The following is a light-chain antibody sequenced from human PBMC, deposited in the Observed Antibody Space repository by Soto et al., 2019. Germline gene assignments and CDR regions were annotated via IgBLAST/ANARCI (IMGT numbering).Light chain of an antibody. CDR1: RSDIGASIY. V-gene: IGLV2-14*01. Sequence: QPASVSGSPGQSITISCTGTRSDIGASIYVSWFQQYPGEAPKCMIYDVNNRPSGVSNRFSGSKSGSTASLTISGLQAEDEAVYYCTSYTTSNTLALGGGTKVTVL. J-gene: IGLJ2*01. CDR2: DVN. CDR3: TSYTTSNTLA.